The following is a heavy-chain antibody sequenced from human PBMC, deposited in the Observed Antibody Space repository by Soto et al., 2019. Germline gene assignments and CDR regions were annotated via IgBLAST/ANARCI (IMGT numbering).Heavy chain of an antibody. Sequence: EVQLVESGGGLVQPGGSLRLSCAASGFTFSSYWMSWVRQATGQGLEWVANIKKDGSETYYVDSVKGRFTISRDNAKHSRYLQRTSVRAEDTAVYYCARGYYYDSSGYPEYFQHWGQGTLVTVSA. J-gene: IGHJ1*01. CDR3: ARGYYYDSSGYPEYFQH. D-gene: IGHD3-22*01. CDR2: IKKDGSET. CDR1: GFTFSSYW. V-gene: IGHV3-7*03.